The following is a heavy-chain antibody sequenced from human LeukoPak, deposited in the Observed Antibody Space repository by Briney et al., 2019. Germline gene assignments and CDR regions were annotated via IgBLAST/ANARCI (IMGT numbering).Heavy chain of an antibody. J-gene: IGHJ4*02. D-gene: IGHD4-17*01. CDR3: ARLRSGGYFEY. CDR1: GGSVSSGGYY. V-gene: IGHV4-61*08. CDR2: VYDSGSG. Sequence: SETLSLTCTVSGGSVSSGGYYWSWIRQPPGKGLDWIGYVYDSGSGKYKPSLNSRVTISIDTSKNQISLKLNSVTAADTAVYYCARLRSGGYFEYWGQGTLVSVSS.